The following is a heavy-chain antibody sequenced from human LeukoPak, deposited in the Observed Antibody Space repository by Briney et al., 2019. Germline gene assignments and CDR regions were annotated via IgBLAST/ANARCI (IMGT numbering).Heavy chain of an antibody. CDR3: ASYDPPSRYAIGVDY. Sequence: SETLSLTCTVSGGSISSSNWWSWVRQPPGKGLEWIGSIYYSGSTYYNPSLKSRVTISVDTSKNQFSLKLSSVTAADTAVYYCASYDPPSRYAIGVDYWGQGTLVTVSS. CDR2: IYYSGST. CDR1: GGSISSSNW. J-gene: IGHJ4*02. V-gene: IGHV4-4*02. D-gene: IGHD3-16*01.